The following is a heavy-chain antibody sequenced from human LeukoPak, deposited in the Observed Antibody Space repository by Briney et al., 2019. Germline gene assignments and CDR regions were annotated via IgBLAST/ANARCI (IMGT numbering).Heavy chain of an antibody. V-gene: IGHV3-30*04. CDR2: ISYDGSNK. D-gene: IGHD6-19*01. J-gene: IGHJ4*02. CDR1: GFTFSSYA. CDR3: ARDRRYSSGWYLY. Sequence: GGSLRLSCAASGFTFSSYAMHWVRQAPGKGLEWVAVISYDGSNKYYADSVKGRFTISRDNSKNTLYLQMNSLRAEDTAVYYCARDRRYSSGWYLYWGQGTLVTVSS.